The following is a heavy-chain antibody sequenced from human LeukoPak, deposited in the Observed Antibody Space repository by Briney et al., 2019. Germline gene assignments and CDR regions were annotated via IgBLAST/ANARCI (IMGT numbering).Heavy chain of an antibody. D-gene: IGHD5-12*01. J-gene: IGHJ4*02. V-gene: IGHV3-30*17. Sequence: GGSLRLSCTPSAYPLSRHAMHWVRQAPGKGLEGVAVISYDGSNRVYAESVKGRFTISRDNSKNTLYLQMNSLRPEDTAVYYCAKDGATMGYYFDYWGQGTLVTVSS. CDR3: AKDGATMGYYFDY. CDR2: ISYDGSNR. CDR1: AYPLSRHA.